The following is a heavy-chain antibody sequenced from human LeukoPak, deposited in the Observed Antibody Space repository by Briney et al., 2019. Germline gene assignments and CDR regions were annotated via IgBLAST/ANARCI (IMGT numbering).Heavy chain of an antibody. V-gene: IGHV4-34*01. CDR2: IKQSGST. CDR3: ARRPYTAMVIHHKAGFDY. J-gene: IGHJ4*02. Sequence: PSETLSLTCAVYGGSFSGYYWSWVRQPPRKGLEWIGEIKQSGSTNYNPALKSRVTISVDTSKNQYSLKLSSVTAADTAVYYCARRPYTAMVIHHKAGFDYWGQGTLVTVSS. CDR1: GGSFSGYY. D-gene: IGHD5-18*01.